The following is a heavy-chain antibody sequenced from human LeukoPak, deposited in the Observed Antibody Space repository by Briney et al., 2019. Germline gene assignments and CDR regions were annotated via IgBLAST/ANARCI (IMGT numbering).Heavy chain of an antibody. D-gene: IGHD2-15*01. CDR2: IYYSGST. J-gene: IGHJ4*02. V-gene: IGHV4-59*01. CDR1: GGSISSYY. Sequence: KSSETLSHTCTVAGGSISSYYWSWIRQPPGKGLEWIGYIYYSGSTNYNPSLKSRVTISIDTSKNQFSLRLSSVTAADTAVYYCARRYCSGGSCYSSLDYWGQGTLVTVSS. CDR3: ARRYCSGGSCYSSLDY.